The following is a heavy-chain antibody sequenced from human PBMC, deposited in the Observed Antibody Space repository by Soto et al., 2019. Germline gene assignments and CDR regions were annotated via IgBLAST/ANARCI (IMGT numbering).Heavy chain of an antibody. CDR3: ARGELTYYYYMDV. V-gene: IGHV3-11*01. CDR2: ISSSSSTI. Sequence: GGSLRLSCAASGFTFSDYYMSWIRQAPGKGLERVSYISSSSSTIYYAESVKGRFTISRDNAKNSLYLQMNSLRAEDTAVYYCARGELTYYYYMDVWGKGTTVTVSS. D-gene: IGHD1-7*01. CDR1: GFTFSDYY. J-gene: IGHJ6*03.